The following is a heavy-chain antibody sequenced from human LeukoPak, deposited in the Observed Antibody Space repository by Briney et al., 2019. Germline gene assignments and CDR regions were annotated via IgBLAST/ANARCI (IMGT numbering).Heavy chain of an antibody. J-gene: IGHJ5*02. CDR3: ARGARRICSSTSCPFDP. CDR2: IYSSGNT. CDR1: GFTVSSNY. D-gene: IGHD2-2*01. V-gene: IGHV3-53*01. Sequence: GGSLRLSCAASGFTVSSNYMSWVRQAPGKGLEWVSVIYSSGNTYYGDSVKGRFTISRDNSKNTPYLQMNSLRAEDTAVYYCARGARRICSSTSCPFDPWGQGTLVTVSS.